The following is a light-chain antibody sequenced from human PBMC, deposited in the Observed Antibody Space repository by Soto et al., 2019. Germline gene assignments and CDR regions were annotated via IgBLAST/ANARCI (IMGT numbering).Light chain of an antibody. J-gene: IGKJ1*01. Sequence: DIQMTQSPSSLSASVGDRVTISCRASQGMNNFLHWYQQKPGKAPNVLIYGASNLQYGVPSSFSGSGSGTDFTLTISSLEPEDHATNYCQQGVSYRWTFGPGTKV. V-gene: IGKV1-12*01. CDR3: QQGVSYRWT. CDR2: GAS. CDR1: QGMNNF.